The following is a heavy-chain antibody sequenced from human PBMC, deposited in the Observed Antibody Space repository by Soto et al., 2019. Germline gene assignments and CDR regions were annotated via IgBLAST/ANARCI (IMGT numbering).Heavy chain of an antibody. CDR1: GGSVNSGSYY. J-gene: IGHJ4*02. D-gene: IGHD6-13*01. CDR3: ARAHSSSWFVFDY. Sequence: QVQLHESGPGLVKPSETLSLTCTVSGGSVNSGSYYWSWIRQPPGKGLEWLASVYYSGSTNYNPYLKRRVTISVDTSKNQFPLEVNFVTAADTAVDYCARAHSSSWFVFDYWGQGTLVTVSS. V-gene: IGHV4-61*01. CDR2: VYYSGST.